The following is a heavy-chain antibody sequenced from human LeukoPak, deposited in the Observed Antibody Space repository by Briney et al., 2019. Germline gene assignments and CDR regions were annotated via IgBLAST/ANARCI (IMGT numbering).Heavy chain of an antibody. V-gene: IGHV1-46*01. CDR3: ARDGGVAAVFFDY. CDR2: INPSGGST. J-gene: IGHJ4*02. Sequence: ASVKVSCKASGYTFTSYYMHWVRQAPGQGLQWMGIINPSGGSTRYAQKFQGRVTMTRDTSTSTVYMELSSLRSEDTAVYYCARDGGVAAVFFDYWGQGTLVTVSS. CDR1: GYTFTSYY. D-gene: IGHD6-13*01.